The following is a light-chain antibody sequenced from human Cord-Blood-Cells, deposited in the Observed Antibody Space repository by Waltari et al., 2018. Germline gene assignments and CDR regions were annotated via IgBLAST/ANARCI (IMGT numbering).Light chain of an antibody. CDR2: DVS. CDR3: SSYTSSSTVV. J-gene: IGLJ2*01. CDR1: SSDFGGYKY. Sequence: QSALTQPASVSGSPGQSITISCTGTSSDFGGYKYVSGYQQHPGKAPKLMIYDVSNRPSGVSNRFSGSKSGNTASLTISGLQAEDEADYYCSSYTSSSTVVFGGGTKLTVL. V-gene: IGLV2-14*01.